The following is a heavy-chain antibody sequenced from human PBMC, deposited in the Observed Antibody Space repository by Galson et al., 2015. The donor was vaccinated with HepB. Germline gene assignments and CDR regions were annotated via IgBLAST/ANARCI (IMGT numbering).Heavy chain of an antibody. V-gene: IGHV1-46*04. D-gene: IGHD1-26*01. J-gene: IGHJ6*02. CDR3: ARENSGAYGMDV. CDR2: INPSGGST. CDR1: GYTFTSYY. Sequence: SVKVSCKASGYTFTSYYMHWVRQAPGQGLEWMGIINPSGGSTSYAQKLQGRVTMTRDTSTSTVYMELSSLRSEDTAVYYCARENSGAYGMDVWGQGTTVTVSS.